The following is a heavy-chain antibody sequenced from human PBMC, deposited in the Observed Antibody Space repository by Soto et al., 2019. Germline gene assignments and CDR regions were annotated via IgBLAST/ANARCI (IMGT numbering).Heavy chain of an antibody. CDR2: IVVGSGNT. Sequence: QMQLVQSGPEVKKPGTSVKVSCKASGFTFTSSAVQWVRQARGQRLEWIGWIVVGSGNTNYAQKFQERVTITRDMSTSTAYMELSSLRSEDTAVYYCVAEFSVATEASWGYYFDYWGQGTLVTVSS. CDR1: GFTFTSSA. D-gene: IGHD5-12*01. V-gene: IGHV1-58*01. CDR3: VAEFSVATEASWGYYFDY. J-gene: IGHJ4*02.